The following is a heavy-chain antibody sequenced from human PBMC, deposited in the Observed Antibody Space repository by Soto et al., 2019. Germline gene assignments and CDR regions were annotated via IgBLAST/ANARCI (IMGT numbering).Heavy chain of an antibody. CDR1: GGSISSYY. V-gene: IGHV4-59*01. CDR3: AXLNAXGRPYYFDY. CDR2: VYYSGST. Sequence: ETLSLTCAVSGGSISSYYWSWIRQPSGQGLEWIGYVYYSGSTDYHPSLKSRLTISLDTSKKQFSLKLNSVTAADTAVYYCAXLNAXGRPYYFDYWGQGALVTVSS. J-gene: IGHJ4*02. D-gene: IGHD3-16*01.